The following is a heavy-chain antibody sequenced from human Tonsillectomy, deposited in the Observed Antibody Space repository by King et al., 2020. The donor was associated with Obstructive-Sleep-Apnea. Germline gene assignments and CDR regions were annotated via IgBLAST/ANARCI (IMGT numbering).Heavy chain of an antibody. CDR1: EFTFSTYS. CDR3: ARAAAQLGNGMDV. CDR2: ISSSSSYI. J-gene: IGHJ6*02. Sequence: EVQLVESGGGLVKPGGSLRLSCAASEFTFSTYSMNWVRQAPGKGLEWVSSISSSSSYIYYADSVKGRFTISRDNAKNSLYLQMNSLRPEDTAVYYCARAAAQLGNGMDVWGQGTTVTVSS. V-gene: IGHV3-21*01. D-gene: IGHD6-13*01.